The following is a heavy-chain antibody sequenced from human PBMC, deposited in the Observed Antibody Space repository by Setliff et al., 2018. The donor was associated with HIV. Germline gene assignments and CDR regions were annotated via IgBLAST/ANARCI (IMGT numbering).Heavy chain of an antibody. CDR3: ARFTVVVFGAGEPSWFAP. CDR2: IHYKGNI. Sequence: PSETLSLTCTVSGDSIISGDYYWSWIRQSPGKGLEWIGHIHYKGNIDYNASLKSRLAISSVTSKNQFSLNLSSVIAADTAIYFCARFTVVVFGAGEPSWFAPWVQGILVTVSS. V-gene: IGHV4-30-4*08. CDR1: GDSIISGDYY. J-gene: IGHJ5*02. D-gene: IGHD2-15*01.